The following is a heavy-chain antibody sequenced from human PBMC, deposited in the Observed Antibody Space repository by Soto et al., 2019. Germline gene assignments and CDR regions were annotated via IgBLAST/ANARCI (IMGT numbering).Heavy chain of an antibody. J-gene: IGHJ5*02. CDR3: ARGRSMYYDFWSGYYPNWFDP. V-gene: IGHV4-31*03. CDR2: IYYSGST. Sequence: QVQLQESGPGLVKPSQTLSLTCTVSGGSISSGGYYWSWIRQHPGKGLEWIGYIYYSGSTYYNPSLKSRVTISVDTSNNRFSLKLSSVTAADTAVYYCARGRSMYYDFWSGYYPNWFDPWGQGTLVTVSS. D-gene: IGHD3-3*01. CDR1: GGSISSGGYY.